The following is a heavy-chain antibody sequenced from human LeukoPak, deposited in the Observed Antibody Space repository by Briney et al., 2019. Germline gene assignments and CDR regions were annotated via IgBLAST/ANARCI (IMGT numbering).Heavy chain of an antibody. D-gene: IGHD5-18*01. V-gene: IGHV3-23*01. CDR1: GFIFSNYA. CDR2: IGGGGEST. CDR3: AKVGGIQLWLKKPFDY. J-gene: IGHJ4*02. Sequence: PGGSLRLSCAASGFIFSNYAMAWVRQAPGKGLEWVSVIGGGGESTYYADSVKGRFTISRDNSKNTLYLQMNSLRAEDTAVYYCAKVGGIQLWLKKPFDYWGQGTLVTVSS.